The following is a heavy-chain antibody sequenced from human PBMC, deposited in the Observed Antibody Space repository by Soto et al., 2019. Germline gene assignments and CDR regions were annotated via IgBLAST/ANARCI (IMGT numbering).Heavy chain of an antibody. D-gene: IGHD4-17*01. V-gene: IGHV3-7*01. J-gene: IGHJ4*02. CDR3: ARGAEDYGDYRLGI. Sequence: GGSLRLSCAASGFTFSSYWMSWVRQAPGKGLEWVANIKQDGSEKYYVDSVKGRFTISRDNAKNSLYLQMNSLRAEDTAVYYCARGAEDYGDYRLGIWGQGTLVTVSS. CDR2: IKQDGSEK. CDR1: GFTFSSYW.